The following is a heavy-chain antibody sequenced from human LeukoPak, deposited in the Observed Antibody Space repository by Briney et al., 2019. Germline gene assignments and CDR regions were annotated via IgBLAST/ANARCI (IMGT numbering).Heavy chain of an antibody. CDR2: ISGSGGST. CDR3: AKGGSSSWDYFDY. Sequence: HPGGSLRLSCAASGFTFSSYGMSWVRQAPGKGLEWVSAISGSGGSTYYADSVKGRFTISRDSSKNTLHLQMNSLRPEDTAVYYCAKGGSSSWDYFDYWGQGTLVTVSS. V-gene: IGHV3-23*01. D-gene: IGHD6-13*01. CDR1: GFTFSSYG. J-gene: IGHJ4*02.